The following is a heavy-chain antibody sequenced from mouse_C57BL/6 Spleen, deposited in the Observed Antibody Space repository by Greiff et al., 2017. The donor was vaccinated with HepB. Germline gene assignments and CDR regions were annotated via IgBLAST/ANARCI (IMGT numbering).Heavy chain of an antibody. Sequence: QVQLQQSGAELVKPGASVKLSCKASGYTFTSYWMQWVKQRPGQGLEWIGEIDPSDSYTNYNQKFKGKATLTVDTSSSTAYMQLSSLTSEDSAVYYCARVGAPYAMDYWGQGTSVTVSS. V-gene: IGHV1-50*01. D-gene: IGHD3-1*01. J-gene: IGHJ4*01. CDR2: IDPSDSYT. CDR3: ARVGAPYAMDY. CDR1: GYTFTSYW.